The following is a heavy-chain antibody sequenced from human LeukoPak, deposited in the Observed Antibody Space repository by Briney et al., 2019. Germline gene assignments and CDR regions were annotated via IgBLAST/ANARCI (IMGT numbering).Heavy chain of an antibody. V-gene: IGHV1-18*01. D-gene: IGHD6-19*01. CDR1: GYTFTSYG. J-gene: IGHJ3*02. Sequence: GASVKVSCKASGYTFTSYGISWVRQAPGQGLEWMGWISAYNGNTNYARKLQGRVTMTTDTSTSTAYMELRSLRSDDTAVYYCARVIWYSSGWPDAFDIWGQGTMVTVSS. CDR2: ISAYNGNT. CDR3: ARVIWYSSGWPDAFDI.